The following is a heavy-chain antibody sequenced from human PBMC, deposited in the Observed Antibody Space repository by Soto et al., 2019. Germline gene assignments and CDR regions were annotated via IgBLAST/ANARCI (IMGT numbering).Heavy chain of an antibody. D-gene: IGHD5-18*01. CDR1: GGSFSGYY. Sequence: QVQLQQWGAGLLKPSETLSLTCAVYGGSFSGYYWSWIRQPPGKGLEWIGESNHVGNTNYNPSLKSRVTMAVDPSKNQFYLRLTSVTAADTAVYYCARVLIAGVTTDCGQGTRVIVSS. CDR3: ARVLIAGVTTD. J-gene: IGHJ4*02. V-gene: IGHV4-34*01. CDR2: SNHVGNT.